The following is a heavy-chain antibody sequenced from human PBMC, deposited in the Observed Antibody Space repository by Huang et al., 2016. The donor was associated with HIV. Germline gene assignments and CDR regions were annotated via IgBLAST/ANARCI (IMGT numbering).Heavy chain of an antibody. Sequence: EVQLVESGGGLVKPGGSLRLSCAASGFHFSSYSMNWVRQAPGKGLAWVSSISSSSSYIDDADSVKGRITISRDNAKNSLYVQMNILRAEDTAVYYCARDAAWVAAAGTRDYWGQGTLVTVSS. CDR3: ARDAAWVAAAGTRDY. V-gene: IGHV3-21*01. CDR2: ISSSSSYI. J-gene: IGHJ4*02. D-gene: IGHD6-13*01. CDR1: GFHFSSYS.